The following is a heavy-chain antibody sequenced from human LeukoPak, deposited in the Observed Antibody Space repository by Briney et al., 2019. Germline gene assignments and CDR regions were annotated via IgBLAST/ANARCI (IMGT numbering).Heavy chain of an antibody. D-gene: IGHD1-26*01. CDR2: ISSSSRSK. V-gene: IGHV3-48*04. CDR3: ASQYSVSSTRSPDF. J-gene: IGHJ4*02. Sequence: GGSLRLSCETSGVAFSAFSLNWVRQAPGKGLEWLSYISSSSRSKYYADSVKGRFIVSRDNAKNSLYLQMDSLRAEDTALYYCASQYSVSSTRSPDFWGQGTLVTVSS. CDR1: GVAFSAFS.